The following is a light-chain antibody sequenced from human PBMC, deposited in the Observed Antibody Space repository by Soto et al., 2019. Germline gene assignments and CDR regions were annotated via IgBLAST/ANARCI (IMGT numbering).Light chain of an antibody. CDR2: WAS. V-gene: IGKV4-1*01. Sequence: DIVMTQSPDSLAVSLGERATMNCKCSRSVLYKSNNKNHLAWYQQKPGQPPQLITYWASTRESGVPERFSGSGSGTDFTLTISSLEAEDVAFYWCQQYFDVPFTFGGGTKVDIK. CDR3: QQYFDVPFT. J-gene: IGKJ4*01. CDR1: RSVLYKSNNKNH.